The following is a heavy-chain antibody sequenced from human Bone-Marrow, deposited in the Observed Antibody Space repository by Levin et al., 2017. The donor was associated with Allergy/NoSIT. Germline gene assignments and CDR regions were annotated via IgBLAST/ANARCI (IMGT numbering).Heavy chain of an antibody. CDR3: ARHKWDKWSDSFDYFDN. J-gene: IGHJ4*02. CDR2: ISARGNT. V-gene: IGHV4-39*01. CDR1: GVSISSSSDY. D-gene: IGHD3-3*01. Sequence: PSETLSLTCSVSGVSISSSSDYWGWVRQSPGEGLEWIGSISARGNTYYSPSLKRRVTMSVDTSKNQFSLNLNSVTAADTAVFFCARHKWDKWSDSFDYFDNWGQGTLVTVSS.